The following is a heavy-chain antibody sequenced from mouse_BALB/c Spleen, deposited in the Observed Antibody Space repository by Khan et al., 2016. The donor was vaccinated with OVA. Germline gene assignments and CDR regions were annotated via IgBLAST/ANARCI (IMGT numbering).Heavy chain of an antibody. CDR3: ARSIMAN. Sequence: EVQLQESGPGLVKPSQSLSLTCTVTGYSITSDYAWNWIRQFPGNKLEWMGYISYSGSTSYNPSLKSRISITRDPSKHQFFLQLNSVTTEDTATYYCARSIMANWGQGTTLTVSS. V-gene: IGHV3-2*02. CDR1: GYSITSDYA. J-gene: IGHJ2*01. CDR2: ISYSGST.